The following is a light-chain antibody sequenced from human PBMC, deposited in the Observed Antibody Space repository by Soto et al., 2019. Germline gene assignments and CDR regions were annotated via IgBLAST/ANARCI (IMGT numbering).Light chain of an antibody. J-gene: IGLJ3*02. CDR1: SSNIGAGYD. Sequence: QSVLTQPPSVSGAPGQRVTISCTGSSSNIGAGYDVHWYQQLPGTDPKLLIYGNTNRPSGVPDRFSGSKSGTSASLAITWLQAEDEADYYCQSYESSLSGWVFGGGTKVTVL. V-gene: IGLV1-40*01. CDR2: GNT. CDR3: QSYESSLSGWV.